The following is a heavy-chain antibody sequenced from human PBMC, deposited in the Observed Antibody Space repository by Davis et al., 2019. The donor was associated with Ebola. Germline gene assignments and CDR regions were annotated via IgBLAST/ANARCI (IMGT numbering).Heavy chain of an antibody. V-gene: IGHV3-11*06. CDR1: GFTFSDYY. D-gene: IGHD1-1*01. CDR3: GVRTRFDP. CDR2: ISSSSSYT. J-gene: IGHJ5*02. Sequence: GESLKISCAASGFTFSDYYMSWIRQAPGKGLEWVSYISSSSSYTNYADSVKGRFTISRDNAKNSLYLQMNSLKAEDTAVYYCGVRTRFDPWGQGTLVTVSS.